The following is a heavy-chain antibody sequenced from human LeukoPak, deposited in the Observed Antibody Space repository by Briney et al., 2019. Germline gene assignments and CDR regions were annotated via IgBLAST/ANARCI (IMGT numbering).Heavy chain of an antibody. CDR2: ISYDGSNK. D-gene: IGHD1-26*01. J-gene: IGHJ4*02. Sequence: GGSLRLSCAASGFTFSSYWMHWVRQAPGKGLEWVAVISYDGSNKYYADSVKGRFTISRDNSKNTLYLQMNSLRAEDTAVYYCARDGVGATDYFDYWGQGTLVTVSS. V-gene: IGHV3-30-3*01. CDR3: ARDGVGATDYFDY. CDR1: GFTFSSYW.